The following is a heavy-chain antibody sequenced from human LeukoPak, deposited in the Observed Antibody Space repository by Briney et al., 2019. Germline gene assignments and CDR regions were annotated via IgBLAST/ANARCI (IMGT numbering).Heavy chain of an antibody. D-gene: IGHD3-10*01. CDR2: TNAGTGDT. V-gene: IGHV1-3*01. CDR1: GYTFTTSA. CDR3: ARDHSLGSYPDY. Sequence: ASVKVSCKSSGYTFTTSAMHWVRQAPGQSLEWMGWTNAGTGDTKYSQRFQGRVTFTRDTSASTAYMALSSLRFEDTAVYFCARDHSLGSYPDYWGQGTLVTVSS. J-gene: IGHJ4*02.